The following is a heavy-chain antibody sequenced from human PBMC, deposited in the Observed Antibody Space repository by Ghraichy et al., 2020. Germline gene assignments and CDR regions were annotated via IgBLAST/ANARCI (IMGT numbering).Heavy chain of an antibody. CDR1: GFTFHQYA. Sequence: GESLNISCAASGFTFHQYAMSWVRQAPGKGLEWVSMISSSGGTTYYADSVKGRFAVSRDNSKNTMYLQTNSLRAEDTAVYYCAKGGYCSNTRVFGVGPCPHDYWGQGTLVTVSS. V-gene: IGHV3-23*01. CDR2: ISSSGGTT. J-gene: IGHJ4*02. CDR3: AKGGYCSNTRVFGVGPCPHDY. D-gene: IGHD2-2*01.